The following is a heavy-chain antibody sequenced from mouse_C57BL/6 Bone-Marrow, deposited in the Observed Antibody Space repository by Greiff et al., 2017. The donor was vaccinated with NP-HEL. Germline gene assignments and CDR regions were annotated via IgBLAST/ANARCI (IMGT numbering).Heavy chain of an antibody. CDR2: FHPYNDDT. V-gene: IGHV1-47*01. Sequence: VQLQESGAELVKPGDSVKMSCKASGYTFTTYPIEWVKQNHGKSLEWIGNFHPYNDDTEYNEKFKNKATLTVEKSSSTVYLELSRLTSDDSSVYYCARGGNYWYYFDYWGQGTTLTVSS. CDR1: GYTFTTYP. CDR3: ARGGNYWYYFDY. J-gene: IGHJ2*01. D-gene: IGHD2-1*01.